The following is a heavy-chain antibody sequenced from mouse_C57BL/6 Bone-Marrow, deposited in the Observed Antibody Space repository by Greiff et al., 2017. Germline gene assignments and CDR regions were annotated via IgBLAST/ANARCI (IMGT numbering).Heavy chain of an antibody. J-gene: IGHJ2*01. D-gene: IGHD4-1*02. CDR1: GYTFTDYN. CDR2: INPNNGGT. Sequence: EVQGVESGPELVKPGASVKIPCKASGYTFTDYNMDWVKQSHGKSLEWIGDINPNNGGTIYNQKFKGKATLTVDKSSSTAYMELRSLTSEDTAVYYCAREGATGGPFDYWGQGTTLTVSS. V-gene: IGHV1-18*01. CDR3: AREGATGGPFDY.